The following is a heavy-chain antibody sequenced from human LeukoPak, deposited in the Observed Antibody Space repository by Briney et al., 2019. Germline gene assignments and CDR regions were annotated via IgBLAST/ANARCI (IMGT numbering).Heavy chain of an antibody. CDR1: GYSISSGYY. V-gene: IGHV4-38-2*02. J-gene: IGHJ4*02. CDR3: ARDGGAGAVAAVDY. CDR2: IYHSGST. Sequence: SETLSLTCAVSGYSISSGYYWGWIRQPPGKGLEWIGSIYHSGSTYYNPSLKSRVTISVDTSKNQFSLKLSSVTAADTAVYYCARDGGAGAVAAVDYWGQGTLVTVSS. D-gene: IGHD6-19*01.